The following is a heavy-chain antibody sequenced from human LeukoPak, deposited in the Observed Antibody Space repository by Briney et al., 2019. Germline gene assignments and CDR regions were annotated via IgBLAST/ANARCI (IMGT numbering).Heavy chain of an antibody. CDR3: ARTVVVVAAGFDP. D-gene: IGHD2-15*01. CDR1: GFTFRNYG. J-gene: IGHJ5*02. V-gene: IGHV3-21*01. CDR2: IIGGGDYT. Sequence: PGGSLRLSCTVSGFTFRNYGMNWVRQAPGKGLEWVSGIIGGGDYTYYADSVKGRFTISRDNAKNSLYLQMNSLRAEDTAVYYCARTVVVVAAGFDPWGQGTLVTVSS.